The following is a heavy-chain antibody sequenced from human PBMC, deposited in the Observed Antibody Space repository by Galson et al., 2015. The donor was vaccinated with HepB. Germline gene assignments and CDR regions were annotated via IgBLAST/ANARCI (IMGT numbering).Heavy chain of an antibody. D-gene: IGHD2-2*01. CDR2: INAGNGNT. CDR3: ARTIDIVVVPAAKGSYYYYMDV. Sequence: SVKVSCKASGYTFTSYAMHWVRQAPGQRLEWMGWINAGNGNTKYSQKFQGRVTMTRNTSISTAYMELSSLRSEDTAVYYCARTIDIVVVPAAKGSYYYYMDVWGKGTTVTVSS. J-gene: IGHJ6*03. V-gene: IGHV1-3*01. CDR1: GYTFTSYA.